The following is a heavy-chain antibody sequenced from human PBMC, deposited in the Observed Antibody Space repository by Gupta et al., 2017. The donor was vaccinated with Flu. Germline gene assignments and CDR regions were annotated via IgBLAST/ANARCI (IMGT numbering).Heavy chain of an antibody. J-gene: IGHJ4*02. V-gene: IGHV3-74*01. CDR3: AREANCNSGCYHFDY. CDR2: VNRDGTA. D-gene: IGHD2/OR15-2a*01. CDR1: GFTCRCFG. Sequence: VQLVESGAGSVGSRVSLRVPCPPSGFTCRCFGFPCVRQVPGEGLVWVSRVNRDGTATYADSVKGRFTISRDNARNTLWLQMNSLRAEDTAVYFCAREANCNSGCYHFDYWGQGSLVIVSS.